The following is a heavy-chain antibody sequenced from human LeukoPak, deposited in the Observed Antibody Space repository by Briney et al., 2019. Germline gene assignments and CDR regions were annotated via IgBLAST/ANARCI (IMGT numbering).Heavy chain of an antibody. CDR1: GYTFSDYY. V-gene: IGHV1-2*02. CDR3: ARDDSGYYADSYFD. Sequence: ASVAVSCKASGYTFSDYYIQWVRQTPGQGLEWVGWINPTSSITKYAQKLQGRVTVTRDTSISTAYMELTRLTSDDTAMYYCARDDSGYYADSYFDWGQGTLVT. D-gene: IGHD1-26*01. J-gene: IGHJ4*02. CDR2: INPTSSIT.